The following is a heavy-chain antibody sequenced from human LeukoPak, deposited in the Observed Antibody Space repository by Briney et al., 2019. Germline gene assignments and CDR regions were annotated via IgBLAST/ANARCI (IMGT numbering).Heavy chain of an antibody. Sequence: GGSLRLSGAASGFTFSSYAMSWVRQAPGKGLEWVSAISGSGGSTYYADSVKGRFTISRDNSKNTLYLQMNSLRAEDTAVYYCAKGVVVVPAAIDYWGQGTPVTVSS. CDR3: AKGVVVVPAAIDY. V-gene: IGHV3-23*01. CDR1: GFTFSSYA. D-gene: IGHD2-2*01. CDR2: ISGSGGST. J-gene: IGHJ4*02.